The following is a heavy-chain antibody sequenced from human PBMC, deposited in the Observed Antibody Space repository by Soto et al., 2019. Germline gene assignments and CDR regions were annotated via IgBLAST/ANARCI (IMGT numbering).Heavy chain of an antibody. CDR3: ARESYYFDY. CDR2: IYHSGST. Sequence: KTSETLSLTCAASGGSISSGGYSWSWIRQPPGKGLEWIGYIYHSGSTYYNPSLKSRVTISVDRSKNQFSLKLSSVTAADTAVYYCARESYYFDYWGQGTLVTVSS. CDR1: GGSISSGGYS. J-gene: IGHJ4*02. V-gene: IGHV4-30-2*01.